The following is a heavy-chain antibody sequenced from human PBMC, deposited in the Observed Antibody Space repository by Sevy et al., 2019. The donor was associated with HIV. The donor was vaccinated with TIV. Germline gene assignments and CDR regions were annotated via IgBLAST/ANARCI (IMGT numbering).Heavy chain of an antibody. CDR2: ISYDGSNK. D-gene: IGHD3-22*01. CDR1: GFTFSSYA. V-gene: IGHV3-30*04. J-gene: IGHJ4*02. CDR3: VRGPFDYYDSSGYPNGIDY. Sequence: GGSLRLSCAASGFTFSSYAMHWVRQAPGRGLEWVAVISYDGSNKYYADSVKGRFTISRDNSKNTLYLQMNSLRAEDTAVYYCVRGPFDYYDSSGYPNGIDYWGQRTLVTVSS.